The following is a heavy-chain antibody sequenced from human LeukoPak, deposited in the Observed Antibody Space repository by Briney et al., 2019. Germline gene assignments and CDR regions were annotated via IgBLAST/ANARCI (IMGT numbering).Heavy chain of an antibody. CDR3: ARDLEAVAAPGFH. V-gene: IGHV3-48*02. Sequence: QPGGSLRLSCAVSGFTFSSYSLNWVRQAPGEGLEWVSYISSSSRTIYYADSVEGRFTISRDNAKNSLYLQMNSLRDEDTAVYYCARDLEAVAAPGFHWGQGTLVTVSS. CDR2: ISSSSRTI. J-gene: IGHJ4*02. D-gene: IGHD6-19*01. CDR1: GFTFSSYS.